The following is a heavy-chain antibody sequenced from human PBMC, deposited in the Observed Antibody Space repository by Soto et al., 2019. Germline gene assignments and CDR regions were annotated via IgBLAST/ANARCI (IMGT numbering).Heavy chain of an antibody. D-gene: IGHD3-10*01. CDR2: IHHSGSI. CDR1: GGFISSGYW. V-gene: IGHV4-4*02. J-gene: IGHJ4*02. CDR3: ARTNYGSGSDYNFDY. Sequence: QVQLQESGPGLVKPSGTLSLTCAVSGGFISSGYWWSWVRQSPGTGLEWIGEIHHSGSINYNPSLESRVTVSVDMSKNQFSLKLNSVTAADTAVYYCARTNYGSGSDYNFDYWGQGILVTVSS.